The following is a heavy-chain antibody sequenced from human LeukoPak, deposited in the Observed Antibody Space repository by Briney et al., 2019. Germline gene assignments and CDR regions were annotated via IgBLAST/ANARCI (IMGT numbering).Heavy chain of an antibody. V-gene: IGHV3-11*06. CDR1: GFTFSDYY. CDR3: ARGWYQYYFDS. Sequence: GGSLRLSCAASGFTFSDYYMSWIRQAPGKGLEWVSYISSSTYTNYADSVKGRFTISRDNAKNSLYLQMNSPRAEDTAVYYCARGWYQYYFDSWGQGTLVTVSS. D-gene: IGHD2-15*01. J-gene: IGHJ4*02. CDR2: ISSSTYT.